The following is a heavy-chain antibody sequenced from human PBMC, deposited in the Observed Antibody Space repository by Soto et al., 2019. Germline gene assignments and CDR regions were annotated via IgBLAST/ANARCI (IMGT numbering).Heavy chain of an antibody. J-gene: IGHJ6*02. CDR1: GYTFSRYG. CDR2: ISGYNGDT. CDR3: AKNGQPPYYYYGLDV. V-gene: IGHV1-18*01. Sequence: QGQLVQSGGEVKKPGASVKVSCKASGYTFSRYGISWVRQAPGQGLEWMGWISGYNGDTNYAQKFKGKVTMIKDTTTTTAYMALRSLTSDVTAVYYWAKNGQPPYYYYGLDVWGQGTTVTVSS. D-gene: IGHD2-8*01.